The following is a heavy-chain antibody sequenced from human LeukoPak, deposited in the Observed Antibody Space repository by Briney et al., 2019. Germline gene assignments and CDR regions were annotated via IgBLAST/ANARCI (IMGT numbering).Heavy chain of an antibody. D-gene: IGHD4-11*01. J-gene: IGHJ6*02. CDR1: GGTFSSYA. CDR3: ARGAYSNYQNYYYGMDV. CDR2: IIPIFGTA. V-gene: IGHV1-69*13. Sequence: SVKVSCKASGGTFSSYAISWVRQAPGRGLEWMGGIIPIFGTANYAQKFQGSVTITADESTSTAYMELSSLRSEDTAVYYCARGAYSNYQNYYYGMDVWGQGTTVTVSS.